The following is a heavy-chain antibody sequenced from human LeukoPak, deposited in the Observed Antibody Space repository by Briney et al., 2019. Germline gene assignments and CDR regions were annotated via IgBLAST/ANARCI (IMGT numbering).Heavy chain of an antibody. Sequence: GGSLRLSCAVSGFTFSSYDMHWVRQAPGKGLEWVAVISYDGNNKYYADSVKGRFTISRDNSKKTLYLQMNSLRAEDTAVYYCASPVSSSSWYYFDSWGQGTLVTVSS. CDR2: ISYDGNNK. J-gene: IGHJ4*02. V-gene: IGHV3-30-3*01. D-gene: IGHD6-13*01. CDR3: ASPVSSSSWYYFDS. CDR1: GFTFSSYD.